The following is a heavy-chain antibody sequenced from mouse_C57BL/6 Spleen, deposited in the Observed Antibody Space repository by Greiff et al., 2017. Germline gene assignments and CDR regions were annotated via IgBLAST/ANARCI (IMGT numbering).Heavy chain of an antibody. CDR3: ERSDYGSGYGDMDD. D-gene: IGHD1-1*01. CDR2: IGPSDSET. CDR1: GYTFTSYW. J-gene: IGHJ4*01. Sequence: QVQLQQPGAELVRPGASVKLSCKASGYTFTSYWMHWVKQRPIQGLEWIGNIGPSDSETHYNQKFKGKATLTVDTSSSTAYMQLSSLTSEDSAVYYSERSDYGSGYGDMDDWGKGTSVTVSS. V-gene: IGHV1-52*01.